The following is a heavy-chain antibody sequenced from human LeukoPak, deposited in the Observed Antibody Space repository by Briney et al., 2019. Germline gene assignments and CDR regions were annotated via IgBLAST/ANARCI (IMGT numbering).Heavy chain of an antibody. CDR2: ISSSGSTI. V-gene: IGHV3-48*04. Sequence: GGSLRLSCAASGFTFSNAWMNWVRQAPGKGLEWVSYISSSGSTIYYADSVKGRSTISRDNAKNSLYLQMNSLRAEDTAVYYCAELGITMIGGVWGKGTTVTISS. CDR1: GFTFSNAW. D-gene: IGHD3-10*02. CDR3: AELGITMIGGV. J-gene: IGHJ6*04.